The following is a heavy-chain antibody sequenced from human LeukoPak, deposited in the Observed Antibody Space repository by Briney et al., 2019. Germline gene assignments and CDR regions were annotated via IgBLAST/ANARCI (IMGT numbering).Heavy chain of an antibody. J-gene: IGHJ4*02. D-gene: IGHD1-26*01. V-gene: IGHV4-59*01. CDR3: ARDILDVGATHYFDY. CDR1: GASITTYY. Sequence: SETLSLTCTVSGASITTYYWSWIRQPPGKGLEYIGQIHSSGSANYNPSLKCRVAMPLDASKNQFSLTSSSVTAADTAIYYCARDILDVGATHYFDYWGQGSLLTVSS. CDR2: IHSSGSA.